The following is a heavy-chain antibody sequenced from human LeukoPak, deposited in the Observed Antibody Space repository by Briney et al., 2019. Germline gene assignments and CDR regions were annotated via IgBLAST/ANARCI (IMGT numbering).Heavy chain of an antibody. CDR2: INWNGGST. Sequence: PGGSLRLSCAASGFTFDDYGMSWVRQAPGKGLEWVSGINWNGGSTGYADSVKGRFTISRDNSKNTLYLQMNSLRAEDTAVYYCARVWVRGVVTFDYWGQGTLVTVSS. D-gene: IGHD3-10*01. CDR3: ARVWVRGVVTFDY. J-gene: IGHJ4*02. V-gene: IGHV3-20*04. CDR1: GFTFDDYG.